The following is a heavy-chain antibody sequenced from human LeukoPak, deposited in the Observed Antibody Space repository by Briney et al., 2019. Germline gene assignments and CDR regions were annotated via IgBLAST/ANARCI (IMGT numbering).Heavy chain of an antibody. Sequence: GGSLRLSCAASGFIFSGNYMSWVRQAPGKGLECVSVIYSDADTCYADSVKGRFIISRDNSKNTLYLQMNSLRAEDTAVYYCARGRSGVVTFRVDHGMDVWGQGTTVTVSS. J-gene: IGHJ6*02. V-gene: IGHV3-53*01. CDR3: ARGRSGVVTFRVDHGMDV. D-gene: IGHD4-23*01. CDR1: GFIFSGNY. CDR2: IYSDADT.